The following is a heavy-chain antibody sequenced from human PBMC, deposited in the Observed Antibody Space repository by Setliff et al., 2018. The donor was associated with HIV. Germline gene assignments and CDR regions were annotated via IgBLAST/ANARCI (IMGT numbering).Heavy chain of an antibody. Sequence: ASVKVSCKASGYAFTSYHINWVRQATGQGLEWMGWMNPNSGNTGYAQKFQGRITMTRNTSVNTAYMELSSLRSEDTAVYYCARAQFYYASGSFYPSDYHYYMDVWGKGTTVTVSS. CDR3: ARAQFYYASGSFYPSDYHYYMDV. CDR1: GYAFTSYH. CDR2: MNPNSGNT. J-gene: IGHJ6*03. V-gene: IGHV1-8*02. D-gene: IGHD3-10*01.